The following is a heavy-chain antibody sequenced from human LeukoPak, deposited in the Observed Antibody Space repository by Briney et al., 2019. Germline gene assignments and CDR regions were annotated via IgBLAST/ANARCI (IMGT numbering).Heavy chain of an antibody. Sequence: GGSLRLSCAASGFTFSSYVLHWVRQAPGKGLEYVSAISSNGGSTYYANSVKGRFTISRDNSKNTLYLQMGSLRAEDMAVYYCARAGPIHLFYYYYMDVWGKGTTVTVSS. CDR2: ISSNGGST. J-gene: IGHJ6*03. CDR1: GFTFSSYV. CDR3: ARAGPIHLFYYYYMDV. V-gene: IGHV3-64*01.